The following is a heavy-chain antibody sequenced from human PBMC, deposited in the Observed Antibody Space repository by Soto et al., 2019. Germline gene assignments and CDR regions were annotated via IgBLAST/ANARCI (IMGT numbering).Heavy chain of an antibody. Sequence: PGGSLRLSCAASGFTFSSYAMSWVRQAPGKGLEWVSAISGSGGSTYYADSVKGRFTISRDNSKNTLYLQMNSLRAEDTAVYYCAKGRSSYYYDSSGFDPWGRGTLVTVS. CDR3: AKGRSSYYYDSSGFDP. V-gene: IGHV3-23*01. J-gene: IGHJ5*02. CDR1: GFTFSSYA. D-gene: IGHD3-22*01. CDR2: ISGSGGST.